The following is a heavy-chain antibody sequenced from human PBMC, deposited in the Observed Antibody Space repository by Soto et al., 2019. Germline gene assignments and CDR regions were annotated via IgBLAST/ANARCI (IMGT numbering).Heavy chain of an antibody. D-gene: IGHD3-3*01. J-gene: IGHJ4*02. CDR3: ASHYDMWSGYLSPVDY. CDR2: IDTSGTKI. Sequence: QVQLVESGGDLVKPGGSLRLSYAASGYTFSDYYMSWIRQAPGKGLEWISYIDTSGTKIYYADSVKGRFTITRDNAKNSLYLEMNSLRDDDTAVYYCASHYDMWSGYLSPVDYWGQGTLGTVSS. V-gene: IGHV3-11*01. CDR1: GYTFSDYY.